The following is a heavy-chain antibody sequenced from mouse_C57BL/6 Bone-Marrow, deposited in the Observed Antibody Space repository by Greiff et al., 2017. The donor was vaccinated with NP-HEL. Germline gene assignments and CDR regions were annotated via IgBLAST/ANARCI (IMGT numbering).Heavy chain of an antibody. V-gene: IGHV1-26*01. D-gene: IGHD2-5*01. Sequence: EVQLQQSGPELVKPGASVKISCKASGYTFTDYYMNWVKQSHGKSLEWIGDINPNNGGTSYNQKFKGKATLTVDKSSSTAYMELRSLTSEDSAVYYCARDPYSNYFDYWGQGTTLTVSS. CDR2: INPNNGGT. CDR1: GYTFTDYY. J-gene: IGHJ2*01. CDR3: ARDPYSNYFDY.